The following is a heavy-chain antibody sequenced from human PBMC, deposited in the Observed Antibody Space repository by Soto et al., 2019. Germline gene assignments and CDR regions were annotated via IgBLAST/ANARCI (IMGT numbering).Heavy chain of an antibody. CDR2: INPNSGGT. CDR3: ARDRRVSSSGGGFDP. CDR1: GYTFTGYY. V-gene: IGHV1-2*04. D-gene: IGHD6-13*01. Sequence: QVQLVQSGAEVKKPGASVKVSCKASGYTFTGYYMHWVRQAPGQGLEWMGWINPNSGGTNYAQKFQGWVTMTRDTSISTAYMELSRLRSDDTAVYYCARDRRVSSSGGGFDPWGQGTLVTVSS. J-gene: IGHJ5*02.